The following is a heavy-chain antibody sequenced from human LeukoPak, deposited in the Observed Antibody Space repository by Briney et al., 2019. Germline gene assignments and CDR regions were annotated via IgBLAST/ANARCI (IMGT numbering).Heavy chain of an antibody. CDR3: ARYVGGTYYWIDY. Sequence: PSETLSLTCTVSGGSIRTYYGTWVRQPPGKGLEWIGYIYSGGDTNYNPSLKSRVTISVDTSKNQFSLKLTSVTAADAAVYYCARYVGGTYYWIDYWGQGTLVTVSS. D-gene: IGHD1-26*01. V-gene: IGHV4-59*08. J-gene: IGHJ4*02. CDR2: IYSGGDT. CDR1: GGSIRTYY.